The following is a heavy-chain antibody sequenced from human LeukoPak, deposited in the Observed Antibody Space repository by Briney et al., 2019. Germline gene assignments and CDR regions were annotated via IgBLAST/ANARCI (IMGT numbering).Heavy chain of an antibody. D-gene: IGHD7-27*01. V-gene: IGHV3-11*04. CDR1: GFTFSDYY. CDR2: ISSSGSTI. Sequence: GGSLRLSCAASGFTFSDYYMSWIRQAPGKGLEWVSYISSSGSTIYYADAVKGGCTISRDNAKTSLYLQMNSLRAEDTAAYYCARDWASPWGGFGYWGQGTLVTVSS. CDR3: ARDWASPWGGFGY. J-gene: IGHJ4*02.